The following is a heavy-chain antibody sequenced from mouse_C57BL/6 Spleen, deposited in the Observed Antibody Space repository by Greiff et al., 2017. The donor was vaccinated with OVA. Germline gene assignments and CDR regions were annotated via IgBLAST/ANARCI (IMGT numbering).Heavy chain of an antibody. CDR2: IYPSDSET. V-gene: IGHV1-61*01. D-gene: IGHD1-1*01. CDR3: AREGFYYYGSSLDY. CDR1: GYTFTSYW. Sequence: VQLQQPGAELVRPGSSVKLSCKASGYTFTSYWMDWVKQRPGQGLEWIGNIYPSDSETHYNQKFKDKATLTVDKSSSTAYMQLSSLTSEDSSVYYCAREGFYYYGSSLDYWGQGTTLTVSS. J-gene: IGHJ2*01.